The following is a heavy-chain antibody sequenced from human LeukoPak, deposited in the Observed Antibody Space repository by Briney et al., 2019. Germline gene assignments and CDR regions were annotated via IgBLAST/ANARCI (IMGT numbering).Heavy chain of an antibody. CDR1: GYTFTSYG. J-gene: IGHJ5*02. Sequence: ASVKVSCKASGYTFTSYGISWVRQAPGQGLEWMGWISAYNGNTNYAQKLQDRVTMTTDTSTSTAYMELRSLRSDDTAVYYCARGGAYNWNNNWFDPWGQGTLVTVSS. CDR2: ISAYNGNT. D-gene: IGHD1/OR15-1a*01. V-gene: IGHV1-18*01. CDR3: ARGGAYNWNNNWFDP.